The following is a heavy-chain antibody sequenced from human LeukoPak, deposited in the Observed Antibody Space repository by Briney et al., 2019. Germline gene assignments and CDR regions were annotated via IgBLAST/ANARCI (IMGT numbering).Heavy chain of an antibody. Sequence: PGGSLRLSCAASGFTFNIYSMNWVRQAPGKGLEWVSYISRSSDTTWYADSVKGRFTISRDNAKNSLFLEMSSLRAEDTAVYYCARPSGSSWYPAFDMWGQGTMVTVSS. CDR2: ISRSSDTT. V-gene: IGHV3-48*04. J-gene: IGHJ3*02. CDR3: ARPSGSSWYPAFDM. CDR1: GFTFNIYS. D-gene: IGHD6-13*01.